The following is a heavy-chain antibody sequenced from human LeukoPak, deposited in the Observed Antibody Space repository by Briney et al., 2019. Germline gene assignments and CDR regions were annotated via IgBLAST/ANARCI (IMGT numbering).Heavy chain of an antibody. J-gene: IGHJ5*02. CDR2: IYSSGTYI. CDR1: GFTFSGSA. Sequence: PGGSLRLSCAASGFTFSGSAMSWVRQAPGKGLEWVSSIYSSGTYIYYADSVKGRFTISRDNAKNSLYLQMNSLRAEDTAVYYCARSRTGPNWFDPWGQGTLVTVAS. CDR3: ARSRTGPNWFDP. D-gene: IGHD1-14*01. V-gene: IGHV3-21*01.